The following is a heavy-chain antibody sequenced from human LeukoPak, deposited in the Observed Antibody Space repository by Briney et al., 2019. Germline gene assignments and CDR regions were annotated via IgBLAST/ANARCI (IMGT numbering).Heavy chain of an antibody. V-gene: IGHV1-18*01. J-gene: IGHJ4*02. Sequence: ASVKVSCKASGYTFTSYGISWVRQAPGQGLEWMGWISAYNGNTNYAQKLQGRVTMTTDTSTSTAYMELRSLRSEDTAVYYCATRPAYGDFYYFDYWGQGTLVTVSS. CDR1: GYTFTSYG. CDR3: ATRPAYGDFYYFDY. D-gene: IGHD4-17*01. CDR2: ISAYNGNT.